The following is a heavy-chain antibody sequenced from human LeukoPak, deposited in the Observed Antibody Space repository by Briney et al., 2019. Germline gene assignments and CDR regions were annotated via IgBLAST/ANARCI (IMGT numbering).Heavy chain of an antibody. CDR2: IYHSGAT. D-gene: IGHD3-3*01. CDR1: GGSISSSNR. V-gene: IGHV4-4*02. CDR3: ARDGVAGHFDY. Sequence: PSETLSLTCAVSGGSISSSNRWSWVRQPPGKGLEWIGEIYHSGATNYNPSLKSRVTISVDKSKNQFSLKLRSVTAADTAVYYCARDGVAGHFDYWGQGTLVTVSS. J-gene: IGHJ4*02.